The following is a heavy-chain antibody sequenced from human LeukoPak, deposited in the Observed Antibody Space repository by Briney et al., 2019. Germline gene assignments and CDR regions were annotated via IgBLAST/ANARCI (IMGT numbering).Heavy chain of an antibody. J-gene: IGHJ5*02. V-gene: IGHV4-31*03. CDR3: ARAPRGDRRFDP. Sequence: SETLSLTCTVSGGSISSGGYYWSWIRQHPGKGLEWIGYIYYSGSTYYNPSLKSRVTISVDTSENQSSLKLSSVTAADTAVYYCARAPRGDRRFDPWGQGTLVTVSS. CDR1: GGSISSGGYY. D-gene: IGHD3-16*01. CDR2: IYYSGST.